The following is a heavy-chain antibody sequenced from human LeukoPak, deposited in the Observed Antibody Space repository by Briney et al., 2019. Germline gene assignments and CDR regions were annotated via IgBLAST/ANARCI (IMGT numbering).Heavy chain of an antibody. CDR3: ARGVGARSADY. D-gene: IGHD1-26*01. CDR2: ISSNGVNT. J-gene: IGHJ4*02. CDR1: GFTFSTYA. V-gene: IGHV3-64*01. Sequence: GVSLRLSCAASGFTFSTYAMHWVRQAPGKGLEYVSVISSNGVNTYCANSVKGRFTISRDNSKNTLYLQMGSLRAEDMAVYYCARGVGARSADYWGQGTLVTVSS.